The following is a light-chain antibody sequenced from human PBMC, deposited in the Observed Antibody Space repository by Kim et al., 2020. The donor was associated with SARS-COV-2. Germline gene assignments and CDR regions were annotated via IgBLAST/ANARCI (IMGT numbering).Light chain of an antibody. CDR1: KLGDKY. J-gene: IGLJ1*01. V-gene: IGLV3-1*01. CDR2: QDS. Sequence: SYELTQSPSVSVSPGQTASITCSGDKLGDKYACWYQQKPGQSPVLVIYQDSKRPSGIPERFSGSNSGNTATLTISGTQAMDEADYYCQAWDSSTHYVFGT. CDR3: QAWDSSTHYV.